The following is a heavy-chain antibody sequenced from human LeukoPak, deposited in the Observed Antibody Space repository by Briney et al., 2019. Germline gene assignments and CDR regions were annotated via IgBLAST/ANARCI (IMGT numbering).Heavy chain of an antibody. Sequence: ASVKVSCKASGDTFSSYAISWVRQAPGQGLEWMGGIIPIFGTANYAQKFQGRVTITADESTSTAYMELSSLRSEDTAVYYCASTGGARYCSGGSCYTVDTAMPAYYYYGMDVWGKGTTVTVSS. V-gene: IGHV1-69*01. CDR3: ASTGGARYCSGGSCYTVDTAMPAYYYYGMDV. CDR2: IIPIFGTA. J-gene: IGHJ6*04. D-gene: IGHD2-15*01. CDR1: GDTFSSYA.